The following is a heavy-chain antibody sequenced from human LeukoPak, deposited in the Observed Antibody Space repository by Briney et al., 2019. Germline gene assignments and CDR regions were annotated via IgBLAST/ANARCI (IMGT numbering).Heavy chain of an antibody. CDR3: ARDSFCGGDCYSKDYYYYGMDV. J-gene: IGHJ6*02. Sequence: ASVKVSCKASGYTFTSYGISWVRQAPGQGLEWMGWISAYNGNTNYAQKLQGRVTMTTDTSTSTAYMELRSLRSDDTAVYYCARDSFCGGDCYSKDYYYYGMDVWGQGTTVTVPS. CDR2: ISAYNGNT. V-gene: IGHV1-18*01. CDR1: GYTFTSYG. D-gene: IGHD2-21*02.